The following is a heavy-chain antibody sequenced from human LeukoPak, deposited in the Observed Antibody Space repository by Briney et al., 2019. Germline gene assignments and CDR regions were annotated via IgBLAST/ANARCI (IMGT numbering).Heavy chain of an antibody. CDR2: IYSSGST. J-gene: IGHJ3*02. D-gene: IGHD3-16*01. Sequence: PGGSLRLSCAASGFTVSSNYMSWVRQAPGKGLEWVSVIYSSGSTYYADSVKGRFTISRDNSKNTLFLQMNSLRAEDTAVYYCARARGHYEYVWGTHDGFDIWGQGTMVTVSS. CDR1: GFTVSSNY. CDR3: ARARGHYEYVWGTHDGFDI. V-gene: IGHV3-53*01.